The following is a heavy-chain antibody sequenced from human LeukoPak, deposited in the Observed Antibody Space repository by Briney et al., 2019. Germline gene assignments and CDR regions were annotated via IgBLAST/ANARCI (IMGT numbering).Heavy chain of an antibody. Sequence: PSETLSLTCTVSGGSISSSSYYWGWIRQPPGKGLEWIGSIYYSGSTYYNPSLKSRVTISVDTSKNQFSLKLSSVTAADTAVYYCARDKYSSSWSERIGYYYGMDVWGQGTTVTVSS. CDR3: ARDKYSSSWSERIGYYYGMDV. D-gene: IGHD6-13*01. J-gene: IGHJ6*02. V-gene: IGHV4-39*07. CDR2: IYYSGST. CDR1: GGSISSSSYY.